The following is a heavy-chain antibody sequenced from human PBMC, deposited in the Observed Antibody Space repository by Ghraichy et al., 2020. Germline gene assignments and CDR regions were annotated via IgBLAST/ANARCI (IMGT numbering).Heavy chain of an antibody. CDR3: ARDKYGYNWGGYYYYYYGMDV. J-gene: IGHJ6*02. V-gene: IGHV4-59*01. Sequence: SETLSLTCTVSGGSISSYYWSWIRQPPGKGLEWIGYIYYSGSTNYNPSLKSRVTISVDTSKNQFSLKLSSVTAADTAVYYCARDKYGYNWGGYYYYYYGMDVWGQGTTVTVSS. CDR1: GGSISSYY. CDR2: IYYSGST. D-gene: IGHD5-24*01.